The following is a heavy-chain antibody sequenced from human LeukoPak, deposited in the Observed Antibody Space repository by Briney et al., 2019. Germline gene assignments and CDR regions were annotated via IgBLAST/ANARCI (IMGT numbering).Heavy chain of an antibody. V-gene: IGHV3-21*01. CDR3: ARDPDYYGSGTYYNHYFDY. CDR2: ITSSSTYK. J-gene: IGHJ4*02. CDR1: GFTFSRYS. Sequence: PGGSLRLSCAASGFTFSRYSMNWVRRAPGKGLEWVSSITSSSTYKYYADSVKGRFTISRDNAKNSLYLQMNSLRAEDTAVYYCARDPDYYGSGTYYNHYFDYWGQGTLVTVSS. D-gene: IGHD3-10*01.